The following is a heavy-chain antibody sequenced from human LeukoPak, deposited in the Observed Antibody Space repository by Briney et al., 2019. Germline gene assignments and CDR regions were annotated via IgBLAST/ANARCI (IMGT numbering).Heavy chain of an antibody. CDR3: VRAGGYDNWFDS. Sequence: GGSLRLSCTASGFTFGYYGVNWVRQAPGKGLEWVGFIRRIAHDDTPKYAASVQGRFTISRDDSKSAAYLKMNSLKTEDTGVYYCVRAGGYDNWFDSWGQGTLVTVSS. V-gene: IGHV3-49*04. CDR2: IRRIAHDDTP. CDR1: GFTFGYYG. D-gene: IGHD5-12*01. J-gene: IGHJ5*01.